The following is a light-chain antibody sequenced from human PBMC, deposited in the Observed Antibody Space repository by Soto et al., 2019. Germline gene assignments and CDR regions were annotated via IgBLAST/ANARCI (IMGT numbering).Light chain of an antibody. J-gene: IGLJ2*01. V-gene: IGLV4-69*01. CDR3: QTWDTGARVV. CDR1: SGHSSYA. Sequence: QPVLTQSPSASASLGASVKLTCTLSSGHSSYAIAWHQQQPEKGPRYLMKLSSDGSHSKGDGIPDRSSGSSSGAERYLTISSLQSEDESDYYFQTWDTGARVVFGGGTKLTVL. CDR2: LSSDGSH.